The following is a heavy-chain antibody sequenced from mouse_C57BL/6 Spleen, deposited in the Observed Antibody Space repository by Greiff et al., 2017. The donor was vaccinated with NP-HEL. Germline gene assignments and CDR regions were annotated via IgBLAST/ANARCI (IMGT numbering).Heavy chain of an antibody. Sequence: VQLVESGAELVRPGTSVKVSCKASGYAFTNYLIEWVKQRPGQGPEWIGVINPGSGGTNYNEKFKGKATLTADKSSSTAYMQLSSLTSEDSAVYFCARSDGTWFAYWGQGTLVTVSA. D-gene: IGHD2-3*01. CDR3: ARSDGTWFAY. V-gene: IGHV1-54*01. J-gene: IGHJ3*01. CDR1: GYAFTNYL. CDR2: INPGSGGT.